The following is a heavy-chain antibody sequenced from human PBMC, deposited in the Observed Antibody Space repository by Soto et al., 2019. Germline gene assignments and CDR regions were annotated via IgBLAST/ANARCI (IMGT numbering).Heavy chain of an antibody. D-gene: IGHD2-8*02. V-gene: IGHV5-51*01. Sequence: RGESLKISCKGSGYSFTTYWLGWVRQVPGKGLEWMGIIYPGDSDTRYSPSFQGQVTISADKSISAAYLQWSSLKASDTAMYFCERRRALVGSLDYWGRGTLVTVSS. CDR3: ERRRALVGSLDY. CDR2: IYPGDSDT. CDR1: GYSFTTYW. J-gene: IGHJ4*02.